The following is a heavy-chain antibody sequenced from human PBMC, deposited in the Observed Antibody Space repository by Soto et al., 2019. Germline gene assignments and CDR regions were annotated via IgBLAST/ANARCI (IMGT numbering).Heavy chain of an antibody. CDR2: VSYNGGDT. J-gene: IGHJ4*02. Sequence: EVQLLESGGGLVQPGGSLRLSCAASGFTFSSYAMTWVRQAPGKGLEWVSIVSYNGGDTYYADSVKGRFTISRDNSKDTVDLQMNSLRAEDTAVYYCARYIRGPTVFYFDFWGPGVLVTVSS. CDR1: GFTFSSYA. D-gene: IGHD5-18*01. V-gene: IGHV3-23*01. CDR3: ARYIRGPTVFYFDF.